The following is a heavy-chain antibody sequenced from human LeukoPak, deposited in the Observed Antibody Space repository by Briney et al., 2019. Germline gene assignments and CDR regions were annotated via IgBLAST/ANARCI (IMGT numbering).Heavy chain of an antibody. D-gene: IGHD1-26*01. CDR1: GGTFSSYA. J-gene: IGHJ3*02. Sequence: GASVKVSCKASGGTFSSYAISWVRQAPGQGLEWMGRIIPILGIANYAQKFQGRVTITADKSTSTAYMELSSLRSEDTAVYYCARSSGSYPKAAFDIWGQGTMVTVSS. CDR3: ARSSGSYPKAAFDI. CDR2: IIPILGIA. V-gene: IGHV1-69*04.